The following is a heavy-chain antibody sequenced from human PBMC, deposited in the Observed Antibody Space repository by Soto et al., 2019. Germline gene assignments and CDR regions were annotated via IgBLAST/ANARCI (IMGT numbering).Heavy chain of an antibody. J-gene: IGHJ4*02. Sequence: QITLKESGPTLVKPTQTLTLTCTFSGFSFTTDGMCVGWIRKPPGKALEWLALIYWDDDKRFSPSLKSRLPITKDASRIQVVLTLTNMDPADTATYYCAHFYWAASGTRYYVEYWGQGSLVTVSS. D-gene: IGHD1-7*01. CDR1: GFSFTTDGMC. CDR3: AHFYWAASGTRYYVEY. V-gene: IGHV2-5*02. CDR2: IYWDDDK.